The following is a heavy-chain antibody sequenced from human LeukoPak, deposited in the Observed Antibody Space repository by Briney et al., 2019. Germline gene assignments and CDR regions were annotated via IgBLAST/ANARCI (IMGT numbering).Heavy chain of an antibody. CDR1: GFIFSSHE. V-gene: IGHV3-48*03. CDR3: ARDHNAWQP. CDR2: ISPSGSSI. Sequence: PGGSLRLSCVGSGFIFSSHEMNWVRQAPGKGLEWLSYISPSGSSIYYADSVKGRFIISRDNAKNSLYLQMNSLRAEDTAVYYCARDHNAWQPWGQGTLVTVSS. D-gene: IGHD2-2*01. J-gene: IGHJ5*02.